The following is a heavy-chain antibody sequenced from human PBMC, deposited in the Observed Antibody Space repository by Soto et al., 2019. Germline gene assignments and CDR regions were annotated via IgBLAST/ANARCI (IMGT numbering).Heavy chain of an antibody. CDR1: GGSISSSSYY. V-gene: IGHV4-39*01. D-gene: IGHD4-17*01. Sequence: QLQLQESGPGLVKPSETLALTCTVSGGSISSSSYYCGWIRQPPGKGLEWIGSIYYSGSTYYNPSLKSRVTISVDTSKNQFCLKPSSVTAADTAVYYCARPPYYGDYDGSYDYIDFWGKGTTVTVSS. CDR3: ARPPYYGDYDGSYDYIDF. CDR2: IYYSGST. J-gene: IGHJ6*03.